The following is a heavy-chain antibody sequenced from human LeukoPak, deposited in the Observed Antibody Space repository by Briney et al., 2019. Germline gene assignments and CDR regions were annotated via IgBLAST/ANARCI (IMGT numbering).Heavy chain of an antibody. CDR3: ARAGPYYYDSSGYYAYYFDY. Sequence: GGSLRLSCAASGFTFDDYGMSWVRQAPGKGLEWVSGINWNGGSTGYADSVKGRFTISRDNAKNSLYLQMNSLRAEDTALYHCARAGPYYYDSSGYYAYYFDYWGQGTLVTVSS. J-gene: IGHJ4*02. CDR2: INWNGGST. CDR1: GFTFDDYG. D-gene: IGHD3-22*01. V-gene: IGHV3-20*01.